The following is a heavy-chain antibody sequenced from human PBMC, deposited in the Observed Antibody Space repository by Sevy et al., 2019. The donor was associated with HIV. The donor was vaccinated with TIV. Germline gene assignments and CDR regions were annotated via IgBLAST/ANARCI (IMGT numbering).Heavy chain of an antibody. CDR3: ARHISFGELGSWFDP. J-gene: IGHJ5*02. CDR2: VYSGGTT. CDR1: GFTVNSDY. Sequence: GGSLRLSCAASGFTVNSDYMSWVRQAPGKGLEWVSVVYSGGTTYYADSVKGRFTISRDNSKNILYLQMNSLRAEDTAVRCCARHISFGELGSWFDPWGQGTLVTVSS. D-gene: IGHD3-10*01. V-gene: IGHV3-53*01.